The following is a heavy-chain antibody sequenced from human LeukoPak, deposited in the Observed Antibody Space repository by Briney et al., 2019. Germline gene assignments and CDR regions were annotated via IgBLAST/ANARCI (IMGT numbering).Heavy chain of an antibody. Sequence: PGGSLTLSCAVSGFTISSNYMTWVRQPPGKGLEWVSVIYSGGSTYYVASVKGRFTISRDNSKSPVSLQMNRLRAADTAVYYCARDSDDSLDFWGQGTLVTVSS. V-gene: IGHV3-66*01. CDR2: IYSGGST. CDR1: GFTISSNY. D-gene: IGHD3-22*01. J-gene: IGHJ4*02. CDR3: ARDSDDSLDF.